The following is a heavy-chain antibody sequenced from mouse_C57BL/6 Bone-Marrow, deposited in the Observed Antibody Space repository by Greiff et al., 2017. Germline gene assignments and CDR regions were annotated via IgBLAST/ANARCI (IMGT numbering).Heavy chain of an antibody. CDR2: IYPRSGNT. D-gene: IGHD1-1*01. Sequence: QVQLQQSGAELARPGASVKLSCKASGYTFTSYGISWVKQRTGQGLEWIGEIYPRSGNTNYNEKFKGKATLTADKSSSTAYMELRSLTSEDSAVXFCASAFGVFITTVVDHWYFDVWGTGTTVTVSS. J-gene: IGHJ1*03. CDR1: GYTFTSYG. V-gene: IGHV1-81*01. CDR3: ASAFGVFITTVVDHWYFDV.